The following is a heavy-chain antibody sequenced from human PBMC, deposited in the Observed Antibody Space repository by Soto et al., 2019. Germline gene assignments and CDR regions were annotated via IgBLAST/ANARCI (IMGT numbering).Heavy chain of an antibody. D-gene: IGHD4-17*01. J-gene: IGHJ5*02. CDR2: IYHSGST. CDR1: GYSISSRYY. Sequence: SETLSLTCAVSGYSISSRYYWGWIRQTPGKGLEWIASIYHSGSTYYNPSLKSRVTISVGTSKNQFSLKLTSVTAADTAVYYCARGAATVTPGWFDPWGQGIMVTVSS. CDR3: ARGAATVTPGWFDP. V-gene: IGHV4-38-2*01.